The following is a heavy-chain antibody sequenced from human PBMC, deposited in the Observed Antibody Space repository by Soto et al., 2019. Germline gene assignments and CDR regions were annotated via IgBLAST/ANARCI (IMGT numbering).Heavy chain of an antibody. CDR1: GYTFTTYG. V-gene: IGHV1-18*01. CDR2: INTYNGDT. Sequence: QVQLVQSGAEVKTPGASVKVSCKASGYTFTTYGISWVRQAPGQGLEWMGWINTYNGDTIFAQKLQGRVTMTTDPSTSTAYMALRSLRSDATAVYYCAREESSSWYIFPYWGQGTLVPVSS. J-gene: IGHJ4*02. D-gene: IGHD6-13*01. CDR3: AREESSSWYIFPY.